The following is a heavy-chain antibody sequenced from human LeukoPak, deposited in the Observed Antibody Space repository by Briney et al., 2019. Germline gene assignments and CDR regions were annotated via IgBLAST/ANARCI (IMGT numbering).Heavy chain of an antibody. CDR2: IKQDGSET. J-gene: IGHJ4*02. Sequence: GGSLRLSCAASGFTFSNYWINWVRQAPGKGLEWVANIKQDGSETYCVDSVKGRFTISRDNAKNSLYLQMNSLRAEDTAVYYCARAVLERLFDYWGQGTLVTVSS. V-gene: IGHV3-7*01. D-gene: IGHD1-1*01. CDR1: GFTFSNYW. CDR3: ARAVLERLFDY.